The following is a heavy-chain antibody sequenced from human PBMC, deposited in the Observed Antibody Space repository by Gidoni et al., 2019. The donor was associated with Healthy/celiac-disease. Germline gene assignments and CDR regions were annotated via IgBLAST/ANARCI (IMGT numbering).Heavy chain of an antibody. D-gene: IGHD4-4*01. CDR1: GGSISSGGYY. Sequence: QVQLQESGPGLVKPSQTLSLTCTVSGGSISSGGYYWSWIRQHPGKGLEWIGYIYDSGRTYYNPSLKSRVTISVDTSKNQFSLKLSSVTAADTAVYYCARAGATTVNPYFDYWGQGTLVTVSS. V-gene: IGHV4-31*03. CDR3: ARAGATTVNPYFDY. J-gene: IGHJ4*02. CDR2: IYDSGRT.